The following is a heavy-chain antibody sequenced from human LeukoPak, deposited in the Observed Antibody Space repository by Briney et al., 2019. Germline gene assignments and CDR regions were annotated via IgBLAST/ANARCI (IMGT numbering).Heavy chain of an antibody. CDR3: AREMGIVNTKPFAH. Sequence: GGSLRLSCAASGFTFSSYWMNWVRQAPGKGLEWVANIKEDGNEKYYVDSVKGRFTISRDNTKNPLYLQMNSLRAEDTAVYYCAREMGIVNTKPFAHWGQGTLVTVSS. J-gene: IGHJ4*02. CDR1: GFTFSSYW. CDR2: IKEDGNEK. V-gene: IGHV3-7*01. D-gene: IGHD3-16*02.